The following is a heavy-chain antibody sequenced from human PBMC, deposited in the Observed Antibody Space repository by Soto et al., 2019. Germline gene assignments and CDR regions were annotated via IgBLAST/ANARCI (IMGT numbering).Heavy chain of an antibody. Sequence: QVQLQQWGAGLLKPSETLSLTCAVHGGFVSSGSYYWSWIRQPPGKGLEWMGEMSHSGGTHFNPSLKSRVTISVDTSKNQFSLKMSSGTAADTALYYCARVERGTATTVVDAFDIWGPGTMVTVSS. J-gene: IGHJ3*02. CDR1: GGFVSSGSYY. V-gene: IGHV4-34*01. CDR3: ARVERGTATTVVDAFDI. CDR2: MSHSGGT. D-gene: IGHD1-1*01.